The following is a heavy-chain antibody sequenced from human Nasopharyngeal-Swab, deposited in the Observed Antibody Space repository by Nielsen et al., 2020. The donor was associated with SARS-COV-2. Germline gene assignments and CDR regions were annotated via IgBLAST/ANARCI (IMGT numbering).Heavy chain of an antibody. CDR1: GFTFSSYA. CDR2: ISSNGGST. CDR3: AKGVYSYGYVADLYFDY. Sequence: GESLKISCAASGFTFSSYAMHWVRQAPGKGLEYVSAISSNGGSTYYANSVKGRFTISRDNSKNTLYLQMGSLRAEDTAVYYCAKGVYSYGYVADLYFDYWGQGTLVTVSS. V-gene: IGHV3-64*01. J-gene: IGHJ4*02. D-gene: IGHD5-18*01.